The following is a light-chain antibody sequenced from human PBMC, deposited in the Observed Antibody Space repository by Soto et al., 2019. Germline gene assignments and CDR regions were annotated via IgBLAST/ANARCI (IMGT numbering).Light chain of an antibody. Sequence: EIVVTQSPGTLSLSPGERATLSCRASQRVSRTYLAWFHQKPGQAPRLRIYGASTRATGIPDRSSGSGSGTDFAITICRLEREDFAVYYCQEYGSSPWSFGQGTKVAI. CDR1: QRVSRTY. J-gene: IGKJ1*01. V-gene: IGKV3-20*01. CDR3: QEYGSSPWS. CDR2: GAS.